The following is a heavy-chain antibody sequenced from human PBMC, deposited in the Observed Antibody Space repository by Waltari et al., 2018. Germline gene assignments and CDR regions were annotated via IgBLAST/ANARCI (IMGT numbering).Heavy chain of an antibody. CDR2: LSGDGGKT. J-gene: IGHJ6*02. D-gene: IGHD1-26*01. V-gene: IGHV3-23*01. Sequence: EVQLLESGGGLVQPGGSLRLSCAASGFTFSSHAMSWVRQSSGKGLEWVSGLSGDGGKTDYADSVKGRFTISRDNSKNMLYLQMNSLRDEDTAAYYCARSLGGTHYVAVFDYAMDVWVQGTTVTVSS. CDR1: GFTFSSHA. CDR3: ARSLGGTHYVAVFDYAMDV.